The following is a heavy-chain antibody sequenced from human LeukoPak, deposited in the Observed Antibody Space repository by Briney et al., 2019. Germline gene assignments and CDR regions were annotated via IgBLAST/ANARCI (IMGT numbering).Heavy chain of an antibody. CDR3: ARVGSGSSYYFDS. V-gene: IGHV4-59*01. Sequence: SETLSLTCTVSGDSMTNNYWSWIRQSPGKGLEWVGYVSYRGSTDYNASLKGRVTVSLDTSKSQFSLKMNSVSAADTAVYYCARVGSGSSYYFDSWGHGSLVTVSS. J-gene: IGHJ4*01. D-gene: IGHD3-10*01. CDR1: GDSMTNNY. CDR2: VSYRGST.